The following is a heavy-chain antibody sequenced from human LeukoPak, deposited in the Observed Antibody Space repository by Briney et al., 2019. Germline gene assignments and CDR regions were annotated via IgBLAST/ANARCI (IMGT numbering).Heavy chain of an antibody. V-gene: IGHV4-59*01. D-gene: IGHD3-3*02. CDR3: ARAFYPGYYSYMAV. J-gene: IGHJ6*03. CDR2: IYYSGST. CDR1: GGSMSSYY. Sequence: PSETLSLTCSVSGGSMSSYYWGWIRQSPGKGLEWIGYIYYSGSTNYNPSLKSRVTISVDTSKNQFSLKLSSVTAADTAVYYCARAFYPGYYSYMAVWGKGTTVTVSS.